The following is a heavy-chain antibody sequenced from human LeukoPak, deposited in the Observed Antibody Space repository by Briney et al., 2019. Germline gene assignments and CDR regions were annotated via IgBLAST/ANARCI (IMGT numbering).Heavy chain of an antibody. J-gene: IGHJ4*02. CDR3: ASGYMYGGDF. D-gene: IGHD5-18*01. Sequence: GRSLSLSCAASAFTFSKYGMYWDRQAPGKGLEWVTFISYDGNDKYYGDSVKGRFTISRDNSKNTLYLQMNSLRPEDTAVYYCASGYMYGGDFWGQGTLVTVSS. CDR2: ISYDGNDK. V-gene: IGHV3-30*03. CDR1: AFTFSKYG.